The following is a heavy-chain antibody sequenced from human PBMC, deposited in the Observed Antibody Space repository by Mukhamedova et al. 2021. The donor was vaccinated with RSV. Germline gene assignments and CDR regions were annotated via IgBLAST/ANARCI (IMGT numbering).Heavy chain of an antibody. J-gene: IGHJ2*01. V-gene: IGHV3-30*02. Sequence: GMHWVRQAPGKGLEWVAFMRFDGSNENYADSVKGRFTISRDKSKNTLYLEMNSLCVEDSAVYSFARDRPSSAPPLFYLYLWGRC. CDR2: MRFDGSNE. CDR1: G. CDR3: ARDRPSSAPPLFYLYL.